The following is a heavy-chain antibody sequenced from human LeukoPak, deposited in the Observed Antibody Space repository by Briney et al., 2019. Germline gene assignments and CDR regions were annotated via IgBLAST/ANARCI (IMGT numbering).Heavy chain of an antibody. V-gene: IGHV4-59*01. CDR1: GGSLSSYY. J-gene: IGHJ4*02. Sequence: PSETLSLTCTVSGGSLSSYYWSWIRQPPGKGLEWMGYIYYSGSTNYNPSLKSRVTISVDTSKNHFSLKLSSVTAAGTAVYFCARVAVVTAIVDYWGQGTLVTVSS. CDR3: ARVAVVTAIVDY. D-gene: IGHD2-21*02. CDR2: IYYSGST.